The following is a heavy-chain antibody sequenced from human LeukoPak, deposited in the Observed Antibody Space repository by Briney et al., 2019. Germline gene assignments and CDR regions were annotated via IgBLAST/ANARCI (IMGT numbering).Heavy chain of an antibody. D-gene: IGHD2-15*01. CDR1: GFPFSSYW. V-gene: IGHV3-74*01. CDR2: INSDGSST. CDR3: AKNGDRGAYCSGGSCYPYYYYYMDV. Sequence: GGSLRLSCAASGFPFSSYWMHWVRQAPGQGLVWVSRINSDGSSTSYADYVKGRFTISRDNSKNTLFLQVNSLRAEDTAIYYCAKNGDRGAYCSGGSCYPYYYYYMDVWGKGTTVTISS. J-gene: IGHJ6*03.